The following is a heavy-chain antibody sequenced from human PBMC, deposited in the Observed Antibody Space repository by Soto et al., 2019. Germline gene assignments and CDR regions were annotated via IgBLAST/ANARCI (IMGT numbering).Heavy chain of an antibody. CDR1: GDSISGSYF. V-gene: IGHV4-39*01. D-gene: IGHD3-10*02. Sequence: LQLQESGPGLVKPSETLSLTCTVSGDSISGSYFWAWIRQPPGKGLESIGNIYYRGKTNYNPSLRSRVTLSVDTPRNQFSLKLTSVTAADTAVYFCARHTNVLLGDDAFDFWGQGTMVVVSS. J-gene: IGHJ3*01. CDR3: ARHTNVLLGDDAFDF. CDR2: IYYRGKT.